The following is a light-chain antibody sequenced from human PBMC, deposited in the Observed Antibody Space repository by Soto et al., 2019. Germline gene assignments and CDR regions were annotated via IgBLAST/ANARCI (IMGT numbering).Light chain of an antibody. V-gene: IGLV2-8*01. Sequence: QSALTQPPSASGSPGQSVTISCTGTSSDVGAYNYVSWYQQHPGKAPKLMIYEVSKRPSGVPDRFSGSKSGNTASLTVSGLQAEDEADYYCQSSENNLWVFGGGTKLTVL. CDR2: EVS. J-gene: IGLJ3*02. CDR3: QSSENNLWV. CDR1: SSDVGAYNY.